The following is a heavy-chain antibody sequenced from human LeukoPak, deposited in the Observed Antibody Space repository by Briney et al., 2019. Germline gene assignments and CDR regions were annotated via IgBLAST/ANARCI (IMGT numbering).Heavy chain of an antibody. J-gene: IGHJ3*02. Sequence: SETLSLTCTVSGGSINNGGYYWSWIRQHPGKGLEWIGYIYYSGSSYYNPSLRSRVTISVDTSKNQFSLKLSSVTAADTAVYYCARSPMVAPGAFDIWGQGTMVTVSS. D-gene: IGHD3-10*01. CDR2: IYYSGSS. CDR3: ARSPMVAPGAFDI. V-gene: IGHV4-31*03. CDR1: GGSINNGGYY.